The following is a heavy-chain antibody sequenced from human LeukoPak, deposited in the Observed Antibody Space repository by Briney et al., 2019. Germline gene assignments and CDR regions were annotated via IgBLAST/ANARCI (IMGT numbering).Heavy chain of an antibody. CDR1: GGSISPYY. Sequence: PSETLSLTCTVSGGSISPYYWSWIRQSPGKGLEWIGCIHYSGSTIYNPSLKSRVSISVDTSKNQFSLKLSSATAADTAVYYCAGPTSSGWHGGFDYWGQGTLVTVSS. D-gene: IGHD6-19*01. J-gene: IGHJ4*02. CDR2: IHYSGST. V-gene: IGHV4-59*08. CDR3: AGPTSSGWHGGFDY.